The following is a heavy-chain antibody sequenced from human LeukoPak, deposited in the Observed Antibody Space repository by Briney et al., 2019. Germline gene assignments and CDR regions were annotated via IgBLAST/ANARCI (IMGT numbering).Heavy chain of an antibody. Sequence: GGSLRLSCAASGFPFNIYWTTWVRQAPGKGLEWVANINKDGSERYYLDSVEGRFTISRDNARNSLFLQMNSLRVEDTAVYYCTKGGHVDDWGQGIQVTVSS. CDR1: GFPFNIYW. CDR3: TKGGHVDD. CDR2: INKDGSER. J-gene: IGHJ4*02. D-gene: IGHD2-8*01. V-gene: IGHV3-7*01.